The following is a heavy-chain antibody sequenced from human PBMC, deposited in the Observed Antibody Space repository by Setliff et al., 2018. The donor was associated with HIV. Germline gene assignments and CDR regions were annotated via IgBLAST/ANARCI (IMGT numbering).Heavy chain of an antibody. CDR2: INHSGST. J-gene: IGHJ6*03. V-gene: IGHV4-34*01. CDR1: GGSFSGYY. CDR3: ARLVTVVTLNYMDV. D-gene: IGHD2-21*02. Sequence: KASETLSLTCAVYGGSFSGYYWSWIRQPPGKGLEWIGEINHSGSTNYNPSLKSRVTISVDTSKNQFSLKLSSVTAADTAVYYCARLVTVVTLNYMDVWGKGTTVTVSS.